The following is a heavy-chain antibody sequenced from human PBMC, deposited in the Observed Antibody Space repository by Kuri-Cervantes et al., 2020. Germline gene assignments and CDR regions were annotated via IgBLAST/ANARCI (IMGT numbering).Heavy chain of an antibody. CDR1: GGSISSGGYY. CDR2: IYYSGST. J-gene: IGHJ4*02. V-gene: IGHV4-31*03. Sequence: SETLSLTCTVSGGSISSGGYYWSWIRQHPGKGLEWIGYIYYSGSTYYNPSLKSRVTISVDTSKNQFSLKLSSVTAADTAVYYCARAVGWSTEYYFDYWGQGTLVTVSS. CDR3: ARAVGWSTEYYFDY. D-gene: IGHD6-19*01.